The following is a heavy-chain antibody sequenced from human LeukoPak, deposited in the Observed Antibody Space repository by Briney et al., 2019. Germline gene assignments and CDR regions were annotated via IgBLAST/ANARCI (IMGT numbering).Heavy chain of an antibody. J-gene: IGHJ4*02. D-gene: IGHD6-19*01. CDR3: AKARGTTGWLPYFDY. Sequence: PGRFLRLSCAASGFTFSSYAMHWVRQAPGKGLEWVAVISYDGSNEYYADSVKGRFTISRDNSKNTLYLQMNSLRAEDTAIYYCAKARGTTGWLPYFDYWGQGALVTVSS. CDR2: ISYDGSNE. V-gene: IGHV3-30-3*01. CDR1: GFTFSSYA.